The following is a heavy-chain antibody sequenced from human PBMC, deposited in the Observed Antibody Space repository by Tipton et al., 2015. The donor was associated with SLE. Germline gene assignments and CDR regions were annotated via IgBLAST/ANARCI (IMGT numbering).Heavy chain of an antibody. V-gene: IGHV3-21*03. J-gene: IGHJ6*02. CDR2: ISSSSTYI. CDR1: GFTFNTYS. CDR3: ARPLGYGAYEGHYGLGV. D-gene: IGHD4-17*01. Sequence: SLRLSCAASGFTFNTYSMIWVRQALGKGLEWVSSISSSSTYISYADSLKGRFTISRDNAKNSVYLHMNSLRAEDTAVYYCARPLGYGAYEGHYGLGVWGQGTTVTVSS.